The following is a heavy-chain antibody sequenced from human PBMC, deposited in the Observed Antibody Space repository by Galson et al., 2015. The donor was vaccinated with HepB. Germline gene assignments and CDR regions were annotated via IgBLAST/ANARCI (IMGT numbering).Heavy chain of an antibody. CDR3: ARGRSGYYYYYYGMDV. Sequence: SLRLSCAASGFTVSSNYMSWVRQAPGKGLEWVSVIYSGNNTYYADSVKGRFTISLDTSKNQFSLKLSSVTAADTAVYYCARGRSGYYYYYYGMDVWGQGTTVTVSS. CDR1: GFTVSSNY. CDR2: IYSGNNT. D-gene: IGHD3-22*01. V-gene: IGHV3-66*01. J-gene: IGHJ6*02.